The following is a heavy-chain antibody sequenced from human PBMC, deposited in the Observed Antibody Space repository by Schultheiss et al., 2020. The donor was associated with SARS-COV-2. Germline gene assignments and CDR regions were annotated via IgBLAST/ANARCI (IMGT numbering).Heavy chain of an antibody. CDR2: ISSSSSYI. J-gene: IGHJ6*02. Sequence: GGSLRLSCAASGFTFDDYAMHWVRQAPGKGLEWVSSISSSSSYIYYADSVKGRFTISRDNAKNSLYLQMNSLRAEDTAVYYCARVGEIQLWFLRNYGMDVWGQGTTVTVSS. CDR1: GFTFDDYA. V-gene: IGHV3-21*01. CDR3: ARVGEIQLWFLRNYGMDV. D-gene: IGHD5-18*01.